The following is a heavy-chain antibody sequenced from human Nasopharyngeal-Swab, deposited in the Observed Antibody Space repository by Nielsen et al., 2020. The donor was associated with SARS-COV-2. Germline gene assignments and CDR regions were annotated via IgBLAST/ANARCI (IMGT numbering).Heavy chain of an antibody. D-gene: IGHD3-10*01. CDR3: ARSAHITMVRGVMVHYYYGMDV. V-gene: IGHV4-31*03. J-gene: IGHJ6*02. CDR1: GGSVSSGSYY. CDR2: IYYSGST. Sequence: SETLSLTCTVSGGSVSSGSYYWSWIRQPPGKGLEWIGYIYYSGSTYYNPSLKSRVTISVDTSKNQFSLKLSSVTAADTAVYYCARSAHITMVRGVMVHYYYGMDVWGQGTTVTVSS.